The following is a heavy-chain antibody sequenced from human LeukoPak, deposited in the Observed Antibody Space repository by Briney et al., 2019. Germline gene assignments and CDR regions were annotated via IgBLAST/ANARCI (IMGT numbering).Heavy chain of an antibody. CDR3: ARHIPVGATPGGYLDY. D-gene: IGHD1-26*01. CDR1: GGSISSYY. V-gene: IGHV4-4*09. CDR2: IYTSGST. Sequence: PSETLSLTCTVSGGSISSYYWSWIRQPPGKGLEWIGYIYTSGSTNYNPSLKSRVTISVDTSKNQFSLKLSSVTAADTAVYYCARHIPVGATPGGYLDYWGQGTLVTVSS. J-gene: IGHJ4*02.